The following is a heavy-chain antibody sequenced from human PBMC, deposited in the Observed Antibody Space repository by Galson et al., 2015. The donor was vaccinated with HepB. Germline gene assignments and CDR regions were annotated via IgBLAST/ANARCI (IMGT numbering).Heavy chain of an antibody. CDR1: GFTFSSYA. J-gene: IGHJ6*03. D-gene: IGHD1-26*01. Sequence: SLRLSCAASGFTFSSYAMSWVRQAPGKGLEWVSAISGSGGSTYYADSVKGRFTISRDNSKNTLYLQMNSLRAEDTAVYYCAKDNAYSGSPYYMDVWGKGTTVTVSS. CDR2: ISGSGGST. CDR3: AKDNAYSGSPYYMDV. V-gene: IGHV3-23*01.